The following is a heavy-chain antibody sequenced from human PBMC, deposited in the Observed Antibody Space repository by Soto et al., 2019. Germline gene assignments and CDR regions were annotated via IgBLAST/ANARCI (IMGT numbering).Heavy chain of an antibody. J-gene: IGHJ6*02. V-gene: IGHV1-3*01. CDR1: VYTFSTYA. CDR3: ARGKGMEENYFYYGLDI. CDR2: LNGGTGQT. D-gene: IGHD1-1*01. Sequence: ASVKVSCKASVYTFSTYAMHWVRQAPGQSLEWMGWLNGGTGQTRYSQKFQDRVIITRDTSASTGYMELSSLTSEDTAVYYCARGKGMEENYFYYGLDIWGQGTTVTVS.